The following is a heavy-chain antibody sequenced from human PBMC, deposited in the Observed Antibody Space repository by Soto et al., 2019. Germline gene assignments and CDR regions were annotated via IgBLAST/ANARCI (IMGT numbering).Heavy chain of an antibody. CDR2: ISSSGSTV. D-gene: IGHD3-22*01. CDR3: ARDPDSSGYSYYFDY. Sequence: WGSLRLSCAASGFTFSSYEMNWVRQAPGKGLEWVSYISSSGSTVYYADSVKGRFTISRDNAKNSLYLQMNSLRAEDTAVYYCARDPDSSGYSYYFDYWGQGTLVTVSS. V-gene: IGHV3-48*03. J-gene: IGHJ4*02. CDR1: GFTFSSYE.